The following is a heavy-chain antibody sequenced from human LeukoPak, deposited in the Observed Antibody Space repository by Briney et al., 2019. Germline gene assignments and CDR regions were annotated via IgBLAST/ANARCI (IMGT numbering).Heavy chain of an antibody. V-gene: IGHV3-48*02. CDR1: GFTFSIHG. J-gene: IGHJ6*02. CDR2: IINSGGTI. Sequence: PGGSLRLSCAASGFTFSIHGMNWVRQTPGKGLEWVSYIINSGGTIYYADSVQGRFTISRDNAKNSLYLQMNSLRDEDTAVYCCARVGRGLYSMDVWGQGTTVTVSS. D-gene: IGHD3-10*01. CDR3: ARVGRGLYSMDV.